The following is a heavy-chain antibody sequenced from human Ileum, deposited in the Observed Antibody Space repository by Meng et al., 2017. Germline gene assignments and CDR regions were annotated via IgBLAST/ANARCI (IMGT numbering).Heavy chain of an antibody. Sequence: GGSLRLSCAASGFTFSSYGMHWVRQAPGKGLEWVAVIWYDGSNKYYADSVKGRFTISRDNSKNTLYLQMNSLRAEDTAVYYCARDSPAVAGILDYWGQGTLVTVSS. V-gene: IGHV3-33*01. CDR2: IWYDGSNK. J-gene: IGHJ4*02. CDR3: ARDSPAVAGILDY. CDR1: GFTFSSYG. D-gene: IGHD6-19*01.